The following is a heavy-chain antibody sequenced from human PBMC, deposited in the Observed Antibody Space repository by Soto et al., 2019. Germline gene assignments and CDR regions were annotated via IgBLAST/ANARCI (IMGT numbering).Heavy chain of an antibody. V-gene: IGHV3-30*18. Sequence: SLRLSCAASGFTFSSYGMHWVRQAPGKGLEWVAVISYDGSNKYYADSVKGRFTISRDNSKNTLYLQMNSLRAEDTAVYYCAKDITMIVRYFDYWGQGTLVTVSS. CDR2: ISYDGSNK. CDR3: AKDITMIVRYFDY. CDR1: GFTFSSYG. D-gene: IGHD3-22*01. J-gene: IGHJ4*02.